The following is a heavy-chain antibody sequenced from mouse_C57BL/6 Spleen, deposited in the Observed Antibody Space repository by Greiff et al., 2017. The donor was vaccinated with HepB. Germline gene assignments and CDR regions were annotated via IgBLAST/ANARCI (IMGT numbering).Heavy chain of an antibody. Sequence: QVQLQQSGAELVRPGASVTLSCKASGYTFTDYEMHWVKQTPVHGLEWIGAIDPETGGTAYNQKFKGKAILTADKSSSTAYMELRSLTSEDSAVYYGTRYYSNSFAYWGQGTLVTVSA. V-gene: IGHV1-15*01. CDR2: IDPETGGT. CDR1: GYTFTDYE. D-gene: IGHD2-5*01. CDR3: TRYYSNSFAY. J-gene: IGHJ3*01.